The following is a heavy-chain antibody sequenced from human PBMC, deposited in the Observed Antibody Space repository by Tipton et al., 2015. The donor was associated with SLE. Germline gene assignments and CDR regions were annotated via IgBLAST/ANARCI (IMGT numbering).Heavy chain of an antibody. CDR3: ARVLHGSGTYYDDAFDI. Sequence: TLSLTCAVSGYSVNSGHYWGWIRQPPGKGLEWIGSIHHSGTAHHNPSLKSRITISVDTSKNEFSLKLNSVSAADTAIYYCARVLHGSGTYYDDAFDIWGQGTLVTVSS. J-gene: IGHJ3*02. CDR1: GYSVNSGHY. V-gene: IGHV4-38-2*01. D-gene: IGHD3-10*01. CDR2: IHHSGTA.